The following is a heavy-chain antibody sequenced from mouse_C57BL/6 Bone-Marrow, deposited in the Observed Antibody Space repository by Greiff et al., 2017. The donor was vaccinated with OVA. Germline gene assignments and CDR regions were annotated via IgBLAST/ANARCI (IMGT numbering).Heavy chain of an antibody. V-gene: IGHV1-82*01. CDR3: AILIYYYGSSPSMDY. CDR1: GYAFSSSW. J-gene: IGHJ4*01. Sequence: VQLVESGPELVKPGASVKISCKASGYAFSSSWMNWVKQRPGKGLEWIGRIYPGDGDTNYNGKFKGKATLTADKSSSTAYMQLSSLTSEDSAVYFCAILIYYYGSSPSMDYWGQGTSVTVSS. CDR2: IYPGDGDT. D-gene: IGHD1-1*01.